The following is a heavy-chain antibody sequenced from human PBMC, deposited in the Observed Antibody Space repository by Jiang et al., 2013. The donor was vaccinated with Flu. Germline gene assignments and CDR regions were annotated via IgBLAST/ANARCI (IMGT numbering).Heavy chain of an antibody. CDR3: ASRGYSYGYHYFDY. J-gene: IGHJ4*02. Sequence: KPSQTLSLTCTVSGGSISSTTGAGSGQPPGKGLEWIGYIYYSGSTNYNPSLKSRVTISVDTSKNQFSLKLSSVTAADTAVYYCASRGYSYGYHYFDYWGQGTLVTVSS. CDR2: IYYSGST. D-gene: IGHD5-18*01. CDR1: GGSISSTT. V-gene: IGHV4-59*08.